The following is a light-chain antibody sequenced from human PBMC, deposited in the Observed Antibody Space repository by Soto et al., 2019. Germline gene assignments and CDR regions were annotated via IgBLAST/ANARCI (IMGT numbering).Light chain of an antibody. Sequence: QSALTQPASVSGSPGQSITISCTGTSSDVGGYNHVSWYQHHPGKAPKLMIYEVSNRPSGVPNRFSGSKSGYTASLTISGLQAEDEADYYCNSHTSSGFRVFGTGTKVTVL. CDR1: SSDVGGYNH. J-gene: IGLJ1*01. V-gene: IGLV2-14*01. CDR2: EVS. CDR3: NSHTSSGFRV.